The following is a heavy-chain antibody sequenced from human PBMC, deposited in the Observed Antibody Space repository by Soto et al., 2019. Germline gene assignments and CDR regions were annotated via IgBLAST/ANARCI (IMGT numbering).Heavy chain of an antibody. Sequence: QVQLVQSGAEVKKPGSSVKVSCKASGGTFSSYAISWVRQAPGQGLEWMGGIIPIFGTANYAQKFQGRVTITADESTGTSYMELSRLRSEDTAVYYCARDNTVAGHDYYYYGMDVWGQGTTVTVSS. J-gene: IGHJ6*02. CDR3: ARDNTVAGHDYYYYGMDV. CDR2: IIPIFGTA. D-gene: IGHD2-15*01. CDR1: GGTFSSYA. V-gene: IGHV1-69*01.